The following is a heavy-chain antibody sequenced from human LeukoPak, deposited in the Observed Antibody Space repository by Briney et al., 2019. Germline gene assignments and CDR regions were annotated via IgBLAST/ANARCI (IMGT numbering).Heavy chain of an antibody. D-gene: IGHD5-18*01. Sequence: GGSLRLSCAASGFIFSSYWMAWVRQAPGRGLEWVANIKEDGSDKNYVDSVKGRFTISRDNAKNSLSLQMNSLRAEDTAVYYCARDAAYGYDRFDSWGQGTQVTVSS. CDR2: IKEDGSDK. CDR1: GFIFSSYW. CDR3: ARDAAYGYDRFDS. V-gene: IGHV3-7*01. J-gene: IGHJ4*02.